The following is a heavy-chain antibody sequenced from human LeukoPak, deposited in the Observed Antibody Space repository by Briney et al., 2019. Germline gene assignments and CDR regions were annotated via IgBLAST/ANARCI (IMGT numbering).Heavy chain of an antibody. V-gene: IGHV3-15*01. CDR1: GFTFSNAW. D-gene: IGHD3-22*01. CDR2: IKSKTDGGTT. Sequence: GGSLRLSCAASGFTFSNAWMSWVRQAPGKGLEGVGRIKSKTDGGTTDYGAPVKARSTIPRNNSKDPLYLQMTTLRTENTAVYYCTTTLHYYGSTAGYWGQGTLVTVSS. J-gene: IGHJ4*02. CDR3: TTTLHYYGSTAGY.